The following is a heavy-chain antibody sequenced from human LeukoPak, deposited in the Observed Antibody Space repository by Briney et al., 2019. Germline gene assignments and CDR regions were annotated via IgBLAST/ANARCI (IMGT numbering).Heavy chain of an antibody. V-gene: IGHV3-73*01. CDR2: IRSRGKNYTN. D-gene: IGHD2/OR15-2a*01. J-gene: IGHJ4*02. CDR1: GLGFAGSA. Sequence: GGSLRLSCAASGLGFAGSAMRWVRQTSGRGLEWIGCIRSRGKNYTNRYGASGRGRFTIPRDDSRTTACLQMNSLNPADVSGCFCMRHIEYVAPDSWGQGNLVSVCS. CDR3: MRHIEYVAPDS.